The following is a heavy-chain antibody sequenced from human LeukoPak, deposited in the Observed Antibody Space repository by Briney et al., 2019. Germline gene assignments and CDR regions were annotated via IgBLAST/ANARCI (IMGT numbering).Heavy chain of an antibody. J-gene: IGHJ4*02. V-gene: IGHV4-34*01. D-gene: IGHD6-19*01. CDR1: GGSFSGYY. CDR2: INHSGST. CDR3: AGLGQQWLVPDY. Sequence: SETLSLTCAVYGGSFSGYYWSWIRQPPGKGLEWIGEINHSGSTNYNPSLKSRVTISVDTSKNQFSLKLSSVTAADTAVYYCAGLGQQWLVPDYWAREPWSPSPQ.